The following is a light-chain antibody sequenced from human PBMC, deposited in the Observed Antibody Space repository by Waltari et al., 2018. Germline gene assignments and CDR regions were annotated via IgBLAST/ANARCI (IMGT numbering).Light chain of an antibody. CDR2: DVS. Sequence: QSALTQPAPVSGSPGQPNTIARTGTSTDLGGYNYVTSYQQHPGNAPQLMIYDVSNRPSGVPNRFSGSKSGNTASLTISGLQAEDEADYYCSSYTSSSIPYVFGTGTKVTVL. J-gene: IGLJ1*01. V-gene: IGLV2-14*03. CDR1: STDLGGYNY. CDR3: SSYTSSSIPYV.